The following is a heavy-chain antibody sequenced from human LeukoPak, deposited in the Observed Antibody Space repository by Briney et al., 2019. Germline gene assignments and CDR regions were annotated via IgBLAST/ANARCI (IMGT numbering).Heavy chain of an antibody. Sequence: ASVKVSCMASGGTFSSYAISWVRQAPGQGLEWMGRIIPILGIANYAQKFQGRVTIAADKSTSTAYMELSSLRSEDTAVYYCARGVYIAAAQYGYWGQGTLVTVSS. CDR1: GGTFSSYA. D-gene: IGHD6-13*01. V-gene: IGHV1-69*04. CDR3: ARGVYIAAAQYGY. CDR2: IIPILGIA. J-gene: IGHJ4*02.